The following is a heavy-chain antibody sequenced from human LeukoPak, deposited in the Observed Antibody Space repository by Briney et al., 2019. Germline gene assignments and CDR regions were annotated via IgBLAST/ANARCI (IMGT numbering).Heavy chain of an antibody. D-gene: IGHD1-26*01. CDR1: GFTFRNYA. V-gene: IGHV3-23*01. CDR2: ISFSGSDT. Sequence: GGSLRLSCAASGFTFRNYAMSWVRQAPGKGLEWVSAISFSGSDTYYADSVKGRFTISRDSSKNTLYLQMNSLRADDTAVYYCAKGGSIGSYFVAFDYWGQGTLVTVSS. J-gene: IGHJ4*02. CDR3: AKGGSIGSYFVAFDY.